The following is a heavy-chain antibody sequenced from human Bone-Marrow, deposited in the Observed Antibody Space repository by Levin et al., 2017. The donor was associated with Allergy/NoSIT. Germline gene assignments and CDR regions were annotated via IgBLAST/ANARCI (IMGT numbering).Heavy chain of an antibody. D-gene: IGHD4-11*01. CDR3: VRGDYNLLKIGLPAIY. Sequence: PGGSLRLSCAASGFNFRVYGIHWVRQAPGKGLEWVAVISYDGSDKYYADSVKGRFTISRDNSKNTVYLQLNSLRVDDTATYYCVRGDYNLLKIGLPAIYWGQGTRVTVPS. CDR1: GFNFRVYG. J-gene: IGHJ4*02. CDR2: ISYDGSDK. V-gene: IGHV3-30*03.